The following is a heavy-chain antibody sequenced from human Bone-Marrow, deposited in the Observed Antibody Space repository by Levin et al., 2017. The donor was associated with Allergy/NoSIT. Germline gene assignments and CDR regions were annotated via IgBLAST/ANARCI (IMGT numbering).Heavy chain of an antibody. Sequence: GGSLRLSCAASGFTFSGYWMSWVRQAPGKGLEWVANIKEDGSEKLYVDSVKGRFTISRDNAKNSLYLQMNSLRAEDTAVYYCARDCSGGRCFGEFDYWGQGTLVTVSS. CDR2: IKEDGSEK. CDR1: GFTFSGYW. J-gene: IGHJ4*02. CDR3: ARDCSGGRCFGEFDY. D-gene: IGHD2-15*01. V-gene: IGHV3-7*04.